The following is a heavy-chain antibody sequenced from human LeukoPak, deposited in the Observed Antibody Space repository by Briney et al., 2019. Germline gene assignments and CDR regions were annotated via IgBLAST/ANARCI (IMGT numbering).Heavy chain of an antibody. Sequence: GGSLRLSCAASGFTFSSYAMSWVRQAPGKGLEWVSAISGSGGSTYYADSVKGRFTISRDNSKNTLYLQMNSLRAEDTAVYYCAKAPQYYDFWSGYGDWGQGTLVTASS. D-gene: IGHD3-3*01. V-gene: IGHV3-23*01. CDR2: ISGSGGST. CDR1: GFTFSSYA. CDR3: AKAPQYYDFWSGYGD. J-gene: IGHJ4*02.